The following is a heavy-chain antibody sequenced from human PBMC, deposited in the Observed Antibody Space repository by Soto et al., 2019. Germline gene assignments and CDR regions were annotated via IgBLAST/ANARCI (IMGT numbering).Heavy chain of an antibody. CDR2: ISYDGSNK. CDR3: AREPIRVRGDAFDI. CDR1: GFTFSSYA. D-gene: IGHD3-16*01. V-gene: IGHV3-30-3*01. J-gene: IGHJ3*02. Sequence: GGSLRLSCAASGFTFSSYAMHWVRQAPGKGLEWVAVISYDGSNKYYADSVKGRFTISRDNSKNTLYLQMNSLRAEDTAVYYCAREPIRVRGDAFDIWGLGTMVTVS.